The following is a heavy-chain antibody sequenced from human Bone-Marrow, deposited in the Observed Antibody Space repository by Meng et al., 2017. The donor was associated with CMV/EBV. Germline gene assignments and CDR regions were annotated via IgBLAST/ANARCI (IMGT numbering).Heavy chain of an antibody. D-gene: IGHD6-13*01. CDR1: GGSISSSSYY. CDR3: AKDAAGPAMVAAAGTGWFAP. Sequence: ETLSLTCTVSGGSISSSSYYWGWIRQAPGKGLEYVSAISSNGGSTYYADSVKGRFTISRDNSKNTLYLQMNSLRAEDTAVYYCAKDAAGPAMVAAAGTGWFAPWGQGTRVTGYS. V-gene: IGHV3-64*04. J-gene: IGHJ5*02. CDR2: ISSNGGST.